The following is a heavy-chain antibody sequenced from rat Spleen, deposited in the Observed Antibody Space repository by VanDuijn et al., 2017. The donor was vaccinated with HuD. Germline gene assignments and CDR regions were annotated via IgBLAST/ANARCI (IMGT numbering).Heavy chain of an antibody. Sequence: QVQLKESGPGLVQPSQTLSLTCTVSGFSLTSYSMHWVRQPPGKGLEWMGVMWSDGDTSYNSALKSRLSISSDTSKSQVFLKMSSLQAEDTATYYCVRVPYCFSGDPNFMDAWGQGVSVTVSS. CDR2: MWSDGDT. V-gene: IGHV2-32*01. D-gene: IGHD1-1*01. CDR1: GFSLTSYS. CDR3: VRVPYCFSGDPNFMDA. J-gene: IGHJ4*01.